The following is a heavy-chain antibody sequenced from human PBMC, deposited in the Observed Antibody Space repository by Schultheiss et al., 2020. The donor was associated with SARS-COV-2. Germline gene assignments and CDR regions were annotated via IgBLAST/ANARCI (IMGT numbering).Heavy chain of an antibody. CDR1: GGSISSGSYY. J-gene: IGHJ5*02. CDR2: IYTSGST. CDR3: ARERHYYGSNWFDP. Sequence: QTLSLTCTVSGGSISSGSYYWSWIRQPAGKGLEWIGRIYTSGSTNYNPSLKSRVTISVDTSKNQFSLKLSSVTAADTAVYYCARERHYYGSNWFDPWGQGTLVTVSS. D-gene: IGHD3-10*01. V-gene: IGHV4-61*02.